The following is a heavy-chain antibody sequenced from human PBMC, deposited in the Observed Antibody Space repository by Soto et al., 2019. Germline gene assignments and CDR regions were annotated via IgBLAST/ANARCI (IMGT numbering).Heavy chain of an antibody. CDR3: ASKLGYCISTSCYDYYYGMDV. CDR2: IYHSGST. D-gene: IGHD2-2*01. CDR1: GGSISSSNW. Sequence: QVQLQESGPGLVKPSGTLSLTCAVSGGSISSSNWWSWVRQPPGKGLEWIGEIYHSGSTNYNPSLKSRVTISVDKSKNQFSLKLSSVTAADTAVYYCASKLGYCISTSCYDYYYGMDVWGQGTTVTVSS. V-gene: IGHV4-4*02. J-gene: IGHJ6*02.